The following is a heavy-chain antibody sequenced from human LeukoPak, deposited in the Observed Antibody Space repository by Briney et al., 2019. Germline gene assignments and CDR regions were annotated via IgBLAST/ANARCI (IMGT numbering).Heavy chain of an antibody. CDR1: GGSIGSRGYY. J-gene: IGHJ6*04. CDR2: IFYSGAA. D-gene: IGHD4-17*01. CDR3: ARYGDYGTLGYLYSDA. Sequence: SQTLSLTCTVSGGSIGSRGYYWTWLRQHPGKGLEWMGYIFYSGAAYYNPALRSRVTISLDTSQNQFSLRLISLTAADTAVYYCARYGDYGTLGYLYSDAWGKGTMVTVSS. V-gene: IGHV4-31*03.